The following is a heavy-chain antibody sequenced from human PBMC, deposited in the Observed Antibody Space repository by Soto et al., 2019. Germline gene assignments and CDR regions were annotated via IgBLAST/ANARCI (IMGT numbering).Heavy chain of an antibody. CDR2: VSSSGGFK. V-gene: IGHV3-21*01. CDR3: ARRHCTNGVCPFDH. CDR1: GFTFSSDS. Sequence: GGSLRLSCAASGFTFSSDSMNWVRQAPGKGLEWVSSVSSSGGFKYYADSVKGRFTISRDNAKNSLDLQMNSLSAEDTAVYYCARRHCTNGVCPFDHWGQGTPVTVSS. J-gene: IGHJ4*02. D-gene: IGHD2-8*01.